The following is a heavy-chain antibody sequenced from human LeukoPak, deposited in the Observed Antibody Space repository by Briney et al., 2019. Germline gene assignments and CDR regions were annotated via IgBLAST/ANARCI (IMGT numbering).Heavy chain of an antibody. CDR2: IYYSGST. Sequence: SETLSLTCTVSGGSISSGGYYWSWIRQHPGKGLEWIGYIYYSGSTYYNPSLKSRVTISVDTSKNQFSLKLSSVTAADTAVYYCARAEYCSSTSCYITSGVFDPWGQGTLVTVSS. D-gene: IGHD2-2*02. V-gene: IGHV4-30-4*08. J-gene: IGHJ5*02. CDR3: ARAEYCSSTSCYITSGVFDP. CDR1: GGSISSGGYY.